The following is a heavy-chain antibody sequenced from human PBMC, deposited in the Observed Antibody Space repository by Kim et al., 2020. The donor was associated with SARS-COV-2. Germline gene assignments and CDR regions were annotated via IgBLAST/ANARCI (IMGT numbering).Heavy chain of an antibody. CDR3: AREVSGSGSVDY. V-gene: IGHV4-61*02. Sequence: NYNPSLKSRVTISVDTSKNQFSLKLSSVTAADTAVYYCAREVSGSGSVDYWGQGTLVTVSS. D-gene: IGHD3-10*01. J-gene: IGHJ4*02.